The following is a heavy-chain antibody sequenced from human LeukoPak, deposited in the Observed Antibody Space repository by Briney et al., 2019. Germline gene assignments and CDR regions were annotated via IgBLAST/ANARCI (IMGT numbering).Heavy chain of an antibody. Sequence: GGSLRLSCAASGFSFTSYAMNWVRQAPGKGLEWVSYISSSAGTTYYADSVKGRFTISRDNAKNSLYLQMNSLRAEDTAVYFCARQQQQLWYDWGQGTLVTVSS. CDR3: ARQQQQLWYD. V-gene: IGHV3-48*03. D-gene: IGHD5-18*01. J-gene: IGHJ4*02. CDR1: GFSFTSYA. CDR2: ISSSAGTT.